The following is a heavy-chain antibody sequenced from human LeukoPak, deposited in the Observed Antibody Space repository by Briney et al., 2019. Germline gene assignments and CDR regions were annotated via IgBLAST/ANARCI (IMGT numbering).Heavy chain of an antibody. CDR3: AREYDSSGYSYYGMDV. J-gene: IGHJ6*02. V-gene: IGHV1-2*02. D-gene: IGHD3-22*01. Sequence: ASVKVSSKASGYTFTGYYMHWVRQAPGQGLEWMGWINPNSGGTNYAQKFQGRVTMTRDTSISTAYMELSRLRSDDTAVYYCAREYDSSGYSYYGMDVWGQGTTVTVSS. CDR1: GYTFTGYY. CDR2: INPNSGGT.